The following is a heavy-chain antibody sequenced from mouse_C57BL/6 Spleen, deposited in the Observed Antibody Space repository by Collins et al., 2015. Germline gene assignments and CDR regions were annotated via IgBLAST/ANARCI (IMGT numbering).Heavy chain of an antibody. Sequence: FTDYVISWVKQRTGQGLEWIGEIYPGSGSTYYNEKFKGKATLTADKSSNTAYMQLSSLTSEDSAVYFCARRETYFDVWGAGTTVTVSS. CDR2: IYPGSGST. J-gene: IGHJ1*01. CDR3: ARRETYFDV. CDR1: FTDYV. V-gene: IGHV1-81*01.